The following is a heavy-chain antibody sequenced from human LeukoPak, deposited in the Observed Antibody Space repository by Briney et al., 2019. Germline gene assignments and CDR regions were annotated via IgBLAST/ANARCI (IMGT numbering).Heavy chain of an antibody. CDR3: ARNVGWNSISYYYYYMDV. Sequence: PSETLSLTCTVSGGSISSHYWGWIRQPPGKGLEWIGYIYYSGSTNYNPSLKSRVTISVDTSKNQFSLKLSSVTAADTAVYYCARNVGWNSISYYYYYMDVWGKGTTVTVSS. D-gene: IGHD1-7*01. CDR1: GGSISSHY. J-gene: IGHJ6*03. V-gene: IGHV4-59*11. CDR2: IYYSGST.